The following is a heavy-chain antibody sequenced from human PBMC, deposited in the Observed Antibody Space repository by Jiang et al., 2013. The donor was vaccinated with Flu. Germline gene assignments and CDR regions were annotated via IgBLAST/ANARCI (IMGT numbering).Heavy chain of an antibody. Sequence: SGAEVKKPGASVKVSCKASGYTFTSYGISWVRQAPGQGLEWMGWISAYNGNTNYAQKLQGRVTMTTDTSTSTAYMELRSLRSDDTAVYYCARALTYDLRSLRYYYGMDVWGQGTTVTVSS. V-gene: IGHV1-18*04. J-gene: IGHJ6*02. CDR1: GYTFTSYG. CDR2: ISAYNGNT. D-gene: IGHD3-16*01. CDR3: ARALTYDLRSLRYYYGMDV.